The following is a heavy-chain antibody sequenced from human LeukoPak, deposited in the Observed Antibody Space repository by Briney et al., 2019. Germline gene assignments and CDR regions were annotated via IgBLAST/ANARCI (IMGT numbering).Heavy chain of an antibody. CDR1: GYTFTSYD. D-gene: IGHD3-10*01. J-gene: IGHJ6*04. CDR2: MNPNSGNT. V-gene: IGHV1-8*01. Sequence: ASVKVSCKASGYTFTSYDINWVRQATGPGLEWMGWMNPNSGNTGYAQKFQGRVTMTRNTSISTAYMELSSLRSEDTAVYYCARTVWFGEPLDVWGKGTTVTISS. CDR3: ARTVWFGEPLDV.